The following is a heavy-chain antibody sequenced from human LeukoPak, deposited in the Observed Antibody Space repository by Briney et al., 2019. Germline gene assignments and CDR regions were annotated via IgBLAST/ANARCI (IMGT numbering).Heavy chain of an antibody. CDR1: GFTFSSYG. D-gene: IGHD4-17*01. CDR2: IWYDGSNK. CDR3: ARDRYGDQDDAFDI. Sequence: GGSLRLSCAASGFTFSSYGMRWVRQAPGKGLEWVAVIWYDGSNKYYADSVKGRFTISRDNSKNTLYLQMNSLRAEDTAVYYCARDRYGDQDDAFDIWGQGTMVTVSS. V-gene: IGHV3-33*01. J-gene: IGHJ3*02.